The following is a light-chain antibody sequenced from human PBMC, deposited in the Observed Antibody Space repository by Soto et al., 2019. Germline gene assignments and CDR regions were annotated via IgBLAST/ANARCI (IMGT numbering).Light chain of an antibody. CDR1: QSVSSY. CDR2: DAS. J-gene: IGKJ4*01. Sequence: PGERATLSCRASQSVSSYLAWYQQKPGQVPRLLIYDASNRATGIPARFSGGGSGTDFTLTISSLEPEDFAVYYCQQRSNWPLTFGGGTKVDIK. CDR3: QQRSNWPLT. V-gene: IGKV3-11*01.